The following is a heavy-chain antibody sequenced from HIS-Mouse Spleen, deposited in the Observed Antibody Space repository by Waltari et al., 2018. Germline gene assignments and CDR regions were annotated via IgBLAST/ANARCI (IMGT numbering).Heavy chain of an antibody. CDR1: GFTLSSSG. Sequence: QVQLVESGGGGVQPGRSLRLSGAAAGFTLSSSGMQWVRQAPGKGLEWVAVISYDGSNKYYADSVKGRFTISRDNSKNTLYLQMNSLRAEDTAVYYCARDMGGSPNYWGQGTLVTVSS. D-gene: IGHD3-16*01. CDR3: ARDMGGSPNY. J-gene: IGHJ4*02. CDR2: ISYDGSNK. V-gene: IGHV3-30-3*01.